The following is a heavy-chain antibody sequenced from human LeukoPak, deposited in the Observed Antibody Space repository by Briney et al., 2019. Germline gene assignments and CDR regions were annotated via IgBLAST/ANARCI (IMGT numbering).Heavy chain of an antibody. CDR1: GFTFNSYA. V-gene: IGHV3-23*01. CDR3: AKGSRGNYDY. J-gene: IGHJ4*02. CDR2: ITDSGFST. Sequence: GGSLRLSCAASGFTFNSYAMAWVRQAPEKGLEWVSSITDSGFSTYYADSVKGRFAISRDNSENTVYLQMNSLRAEDTAVYYCAKGSRGNYDYWGQGTLVTVSS. D-gene: IGHD1-26*01.